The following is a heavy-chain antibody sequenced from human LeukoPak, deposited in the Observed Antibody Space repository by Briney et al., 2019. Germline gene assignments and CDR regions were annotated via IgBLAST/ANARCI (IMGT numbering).Heavy chain of an antibody. CDR1: GFTFDDYA. CDR2: ISWNSGSI. Sequence: PGGSLRLSCAASGFTFDDYAMHWVRQAPGKGLEWVSGISWNSGSIGYADSVKGRFTISRDNAKNSLYLQMNSLRAEDTALYYCEKRLDYVSDPFDYGAQGPLATVS. D-gene: IGHD3-10*01. J-gene: IGHJ4*02. CDR3: EKRLDYVSDPFDY. V-gene: IGHV3-9*01.